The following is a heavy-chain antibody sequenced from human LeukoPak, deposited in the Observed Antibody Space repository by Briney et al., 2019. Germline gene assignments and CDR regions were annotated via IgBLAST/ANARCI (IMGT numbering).Heavy chain of an antibody. J-gene: IGHJ4*02. D-gene: IGHD1-26*01. V-gene: IGHV4-38-2*02. CDR1: GYSISSGYY. CDR3: AKSGGYGLIDY. Sequence: SETLSLTCSVSGYSISSGYYWGWIRQPPGKGLEWIGSIYSSGSTYYNASLQSRVTISIETSKNPISLRLNSVTAADTAMYYCAKSGGYGLIDYWGQGTLVTVSS. CDR2: IYSSGST.